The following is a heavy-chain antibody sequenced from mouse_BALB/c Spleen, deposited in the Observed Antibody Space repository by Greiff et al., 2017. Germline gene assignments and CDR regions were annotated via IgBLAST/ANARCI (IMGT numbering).Heavy chain of an antibody. J-gene: IGHJ3*01. Sequence: VKVVESGPGLVAPSQSLSITCTVSGFSLTSYDISWIRQPPGKGLEWLGVIWTGGGTKYNSAFMSRLSISKDNSKSQVFLKMNSLQTDDTAIYYCVRDRGKLGAWFGYWGQGTLVTVSA. CDR1: GFSLTSYD. CDR3: VRDRGKLGAWFGY. D-gene: IGHD3-3*01. V-gene: IGHV2-9-2*01. CDR2: IWTGGGT.